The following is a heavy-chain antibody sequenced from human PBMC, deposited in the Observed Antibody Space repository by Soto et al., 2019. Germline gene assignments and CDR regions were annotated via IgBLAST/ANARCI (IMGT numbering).Heavy chain of an antibody. CDR1: GFIFSSSA. CDR2: ISGSGVSK. CDR3: AKDRSPGATTWYDP. J-gene: IGHJ5*02. V-gene: IGHV3-23*01. D-gene: IGHD1-26*01. Sequence: GGSLRLSCVVSGFIFSSSAMNWVRQAPGKGLEWVSTISGSGVSKYYADSVKGRFTISRDNSNNTVSLQMNSLRAEDAAVYYCAKDRSPGATTWYDPWGQGTLVTVSS.